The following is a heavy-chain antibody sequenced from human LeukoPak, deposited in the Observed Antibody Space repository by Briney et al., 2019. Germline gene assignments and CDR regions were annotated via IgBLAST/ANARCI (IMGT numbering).Heavy chain of an antibody. CDR1: GGSISSYY. J-gene: IGHJ6*02. Sequence: PETLSLTCTVSGGSISSYYWSSIRQPPGKGLEWIGYIYYSGSTNYNPSLKSRVTISVDTSKNQISLTLSSVTAADTAVYYCARTYSSSPYYYYYGMDVWGQGTTVTVSS. D-gene: IGHD6-6*01. V-gene: IGHV4-59*08. CDR2: IYYSGST. CDR3: ARTYSSSPYYYYYGMDV.